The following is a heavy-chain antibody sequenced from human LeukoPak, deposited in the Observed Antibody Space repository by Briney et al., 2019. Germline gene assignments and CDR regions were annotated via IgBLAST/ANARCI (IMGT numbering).Heavy chain of an antibody. CDR3: ARFHYGDIDY. Sequence: SETLSLTCTVSGGSISSYYRSWIRQPPGKGLEWIGYIYYSGSTNYNPSLKSRVTISVDTSKNQFSLKLSSVTAADTAVYYCARFHYGDIDYWGQGTLVTVSS. CDR1: GGSISSYY. V-gene: IGHV4-59*01. D-gene: IGHD4-17*01. J-gene: IGHJ4*02. CDR2: IYYSGST.